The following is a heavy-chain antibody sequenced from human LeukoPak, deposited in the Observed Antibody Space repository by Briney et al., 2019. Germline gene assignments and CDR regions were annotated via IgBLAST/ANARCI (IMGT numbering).Heavy chain of an antibody. J-gene: IGHJ5*02. CDR2: INPNSGGT. D-gene: IGHD1-14*01. CDR1: GYTFTSYY. V-gene: IGHV1-2*02. CDR3: ARGRNNLNWFDP. Sequence: ASVKVSCKASGYTFTSYYMHWVRQAPGQGLEWMGWINPNSGGTNYAQKFQGRVTMTRDTSISTAYMELSRLRSDDTAVYYCARGRNNLNWFDPWGQGTLVTVSS.